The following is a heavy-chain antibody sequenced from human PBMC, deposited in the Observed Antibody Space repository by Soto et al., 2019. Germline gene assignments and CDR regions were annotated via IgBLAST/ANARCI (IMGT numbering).Heavy chain of an antibody. J-gene: IGHJ6*02. D-gene: IGHD6-13*01. CDR2: IYPGDSDT. V-gene: IGHV5-51*01. CDR1: GYSFTSYW. Sequence: GESLKISCKGSGYSFTSYWIGSVRQMPGKGLEWMGIIYPGDSDTRYSPSFQGQVTISADKSISTAYLQWSSLKASDTAMYYCARLGDSSRDPGGMDVWGQGTKVTVSS. CDR3: ARLGDSSRDPGGMDV.